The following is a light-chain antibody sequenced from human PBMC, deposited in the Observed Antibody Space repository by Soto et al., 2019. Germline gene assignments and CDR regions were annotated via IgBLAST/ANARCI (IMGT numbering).Light chain of an antibody. J-gene: IGLJ2*01. CDR3: TSYTSGSTLVI. Sequence: QSVLTQPASVSGSPGQSVTISCTGTSSDVGGYDYVSWYQQHPGKVPKFLIYDVTNRPSGVSDRFSGSKSGNTASLTISGLQAEDEADYYCTSYTSGSTLVIFGGGTKVTVL. CDR1: SSDVGGYDY. CDR2: DVT. V-gene: IGLV2-14*03.